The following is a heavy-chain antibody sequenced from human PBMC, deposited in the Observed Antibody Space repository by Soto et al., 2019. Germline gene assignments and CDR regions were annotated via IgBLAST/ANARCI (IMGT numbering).Heavy chain of an antibody. J-gene: IGHJ4*02. CDR3: ARGGEEYSSSWPFDY. V-gene: IGHV1-18*01. CDR1: GYTFTSYG. D-gene: IGHD6-13*01. CDR2: ISAYNGNT. Sequence: ASVKVSCKASGYTFTSYGISWVRQAPGQGLEWMGWISAYNGNTNYAQKLQGRVTMTTDTSTSTAYMELRSLRSEDTAVYYCARGGEEYSSSWPFDYWGQGTLVTVSS.